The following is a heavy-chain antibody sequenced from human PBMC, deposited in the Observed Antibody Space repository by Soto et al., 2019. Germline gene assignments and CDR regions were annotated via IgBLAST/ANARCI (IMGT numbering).Heavy chain of an antibody. Sequence: SETLSLTCTVSGASITQYYWNWIRQSPGKGLEWIVSVSSTGSTVYNPSLTSRVTVSVDTSKNQFSLKLSSVTAADTAVYYCARRGGVAAAIWGYWGQGTLVTVSS. D-gene: IGHD6-13*01. CDR2: VSSTGST. CDR1: GASITQYY. V-gene: IGHV4-4*08. CDR3: ARRGGVAAAIWGY. J-gene: IGHJ4*02.